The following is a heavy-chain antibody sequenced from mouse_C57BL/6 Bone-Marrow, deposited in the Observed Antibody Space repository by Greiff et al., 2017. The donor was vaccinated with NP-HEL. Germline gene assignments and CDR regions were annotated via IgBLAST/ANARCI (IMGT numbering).Heavy chain of an antibody. Sequence: EVMLVESGGGLVQPGESLKLSCESNEYEFPSHDMSWVRKTPEKRLELVAAINSDGGSTYYPDTMERRFIISRDNAKNNLYLQMSHLKSEDTAMYYCARVYGSSYFDYWGQGTTLTVSS. V-gene: IGHV5-2*03. CDR1: EYEFPSHD. D-gene: IGHD1-1*01. J-gene: IGHJ2*01. CDR2: INSDGGST. CDR3: ARVYGSSYFDY.